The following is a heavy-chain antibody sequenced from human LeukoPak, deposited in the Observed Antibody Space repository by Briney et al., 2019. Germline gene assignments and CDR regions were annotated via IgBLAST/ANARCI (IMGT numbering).Heavy chain of an antibody. CDR3: ARGRSDYPDRFDY. J-gene: IGHJ4*02. Sequence: SETLSLTCTVSGVSISSYYWSWIRQPPGKGLEWIGYIYYSGSTNYNPSLKSRVTISVDTSKNQFSLKLSSVTAADTAVYYCARGRSDYPDRFDYWGQGTLVTVSS. CDR1: GVSISSYY. V-gene: IGHV4-59*01. D-gene: IGHD3-10*01. CDR2: IYYSGST.